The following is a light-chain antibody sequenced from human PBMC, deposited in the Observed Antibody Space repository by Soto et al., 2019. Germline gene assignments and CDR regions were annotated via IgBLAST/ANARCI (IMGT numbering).Light chain of an antibody. CDR1: QSISDW. V-gene: IGKV1-5*02. CDR2: HAS. CDR3: QQYTSYS. J-gene: IGKJ1*01. Sequence: QLTPSPSTLSTTVGETVTIICRASQSISDWLAWYQQKSVTAPKGLLTHASSLQSGVPSTFSGSGSRTEFTLSISSLQPDDFATYYRQQYTSYSFGQGTKVDIK.